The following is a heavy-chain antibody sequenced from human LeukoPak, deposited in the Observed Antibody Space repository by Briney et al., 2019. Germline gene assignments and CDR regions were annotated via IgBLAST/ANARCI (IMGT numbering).Heavy chain of an antibody. CDR3: ARAPTMVRGGIGAFDI. CDR1: GGSISNYC. V-gene: IGHV4-4*07. CDR2: ICNSGST. Sequence: SETLSLTCTVSGGSISNYCWSCIRQPAGKGLEWIGRICNSGSTNYNPSLKSRVTISVDTSKNQFSLKLSSATAADTAVYYCARAPTMVRGGIGAFDIWGQGTMVTVSS. J-gene: IGHJ3*02. D-gene: IGHD3-10*01.